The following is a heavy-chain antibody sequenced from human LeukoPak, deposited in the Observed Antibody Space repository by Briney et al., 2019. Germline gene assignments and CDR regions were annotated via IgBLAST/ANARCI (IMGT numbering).Heavy chain of an antibody. Sequence: PSQTLSLTCTVSGGSISSGSYYWSWIRQPAGKGLEWIGRIFPSGNTNYNPSLKSRVTMSVDTPKNQFSLRLSSVTAADTAVYYCARVVVPATTGAFDIWGQGTMVTVSS. V-gene: IGHV4-61*02. J-gene: IGHJ3*02. CDR1: GGSISSGSYY. D-gene: IGHD2-2*01. CDR3: ARVVVPATTGAFDI. CDR2: IFPSGNT.